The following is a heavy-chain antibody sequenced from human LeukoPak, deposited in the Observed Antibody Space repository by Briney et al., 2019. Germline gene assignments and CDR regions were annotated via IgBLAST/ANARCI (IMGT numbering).Heavy chain of an antibody. J-gene: IGHJ4*02. CDR1: GYTFTSYD. CDR3: ARGYSYGYYFDY. V-gene: IGHV1-8*01. D-gene: IGHD5-18*01. Sequence: ASVKVSCKASGYTFTSYDINWVRQATGQGLEWMGWMNPNSGNTGYAQKFQGRVTMTRNTSISTAYTELSSLRSEDTAVYYCARGYSYGYYFDYWGQGTLVTVSS. CDR2: MNPNSGNT.